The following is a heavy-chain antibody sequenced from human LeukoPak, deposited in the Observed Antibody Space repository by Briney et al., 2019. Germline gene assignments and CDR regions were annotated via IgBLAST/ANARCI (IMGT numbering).Heavy chain of an antibody. CDR3: ARNRVSTVTTPYYGMDV. D-gene: IGHD4-17*01. V-gene: IGHV4-34*01. CDR1: GGSFSGYY. J-gene: IGHJ6*04. Sequence: SETLSLTCAVYGGSFSGYYWSWIRQPPGKGLEWIGEINHSGSTNYNPSLKSRVTISVDTSKNQFSLKLSSVTAADTAVYYCARNRVSTVTTPYYGMDVWGKGTTVTVSS. CDR2: INHSGST.